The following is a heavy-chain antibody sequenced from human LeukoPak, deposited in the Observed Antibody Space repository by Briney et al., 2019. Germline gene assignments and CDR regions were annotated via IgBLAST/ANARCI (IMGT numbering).Heavy chain of an antibody. D-gene: IGHD3-10*01. CDR3: VRISFGSGNFSFDI. CDR2: TSAYTGNT. V-gene: IGHV1-18*01. CDR1: GWIFPMDG. Sequence: ASVKVSFKCTGWIFPMDGFAGLRQAPGQGLEWMGWTSAYTGNTNYAQKLQGRVTMTTVTSTNTAYMYLRSLISDDTAAYYCVRISFGSGNFSFDIWGQGTMVTVSS. J-gene: IGHJ3*02.